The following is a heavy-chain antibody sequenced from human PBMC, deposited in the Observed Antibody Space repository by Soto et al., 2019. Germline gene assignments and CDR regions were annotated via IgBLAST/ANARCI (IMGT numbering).Heavy chain of an antibody. D-gene: IGHD3-10*01. CDR3: ARVGGFGATTIDY. J-gene: IGHJ4*02. CDR1: GGSISSGDYY. V-gene: IGHV4-30-4*01. Sequence: QVQLQESGPGLVKPSQTLSLTCTVSGGSISSGDYYWSWIRQPPGKGLAWIGYIYYSGSTSYNPSLKSRVTISVETSKNQFSLKLSSVTAADTAVYYCARVGGFGATTIDYWGQGTLVTVSS. CDR2: IYYSGST.